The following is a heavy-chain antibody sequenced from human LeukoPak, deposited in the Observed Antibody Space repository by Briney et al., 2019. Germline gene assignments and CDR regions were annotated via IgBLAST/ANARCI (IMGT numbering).Heavy chain of an antibody. V-gene: IGHV3-21*01. CDR2: ISSSSSYM. Sequence: PGGSLRLSCAVSGFIFSTYSMNWVRQAPGKGLEWVSSISSSSSYMHYADSLKGRFTISRDNAKNSLFLQMNSLRAEDTAVYYCARDINRWEIPRGGGFDSWGRGALVTVSS. J-gene: IGHJ4*02. CDR1: GFIFSTYS. D-gene: IGHD4-23*01. CDR3: ARDINRWEIPRGGGFDS.